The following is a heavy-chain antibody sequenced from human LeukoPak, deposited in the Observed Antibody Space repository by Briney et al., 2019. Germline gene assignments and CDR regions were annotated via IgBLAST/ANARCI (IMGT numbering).Heavy chain of an antibody. CDR2: IYTSGST. J-gene: IGHJ2*01. D-gene: IGHD2-15*01. CDR1: GGSISSGSYY. Sequence: PSQTLSLTCTVSGGSISSGSYYWSWIRQPAGKGLEWIGRIYTSGSTNYNPSLKSRVTISVDTSKNQFSLKLSSVTAADTAVYYCARHRTYCSGGSCYFYWYFDLWGRGTLVTVSS. CDR3: ARHRTYCSGGSCYFYWYFDL. V-gene: IGHV4-61*02.